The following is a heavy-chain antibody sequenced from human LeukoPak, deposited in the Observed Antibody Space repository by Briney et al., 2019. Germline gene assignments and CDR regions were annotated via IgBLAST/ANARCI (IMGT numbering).Heavy chain of an antibody. CDR3: ARDILTGSQSRFQH. CDR2: ISSSGSTI. V-gene: IGHV3-11*04. CDR1: GFTFSDYY. J-gene: IGHJ1*01. D-gene: IGHD3-9*01. Sequence: KPGGSLRLSCAASGFTFSDYYMSWIRQAPGKGLEWVSYISSSGSTIYYGDSVKGRFTISRDNAKNSLYLQMNSLRAEDTAVYYCARDILTGSQSRFQHWGQGTLVTVSS.